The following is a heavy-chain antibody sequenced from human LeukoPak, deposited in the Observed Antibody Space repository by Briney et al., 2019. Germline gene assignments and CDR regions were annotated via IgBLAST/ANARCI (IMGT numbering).Heavy chain of an antibody. CDR3: ASPGGVYYDSSGYYASFDI. D-gene: IGHD3-22*01. J-gene: IGHJ3*02. CDR1: GYSFTSYW. Sequence: GESLKISCKGSGYSFTSYWIGWVRQMPGKGLEWMGIIYPGDSDTRYSPSFQGQVTISADKSISTAYLQWSSLKASDTAMYYCASPGGVYYDSSGYYASFDIWGQGTMVTVSS. V-gene: IGHV5-51*01. CDR2: IYPGDSDT.